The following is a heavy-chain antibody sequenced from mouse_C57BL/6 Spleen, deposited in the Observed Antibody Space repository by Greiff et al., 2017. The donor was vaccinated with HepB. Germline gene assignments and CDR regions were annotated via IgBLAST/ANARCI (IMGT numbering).Heavy chain of an antibody. J-gene: IGHJ2*01. CDR1: GYTFTSYG. V-gene: IGHV1-58*01. Sequence: EVQLQQSGAELVRPGSSVNMSCKTSGYTFTSYGINWVKQRPGRGLEWWGYIFICNGYTEYNDNFKGKATLTSDTSSSTSYMQLSSLTSEDSAIYVGARGDNWEGAYFDYWGQGTTLTVSS. D-gene: IGHD4-1*01. CDR2: IFICNGYT. CDR3: ARGDNWEGAYFDY.